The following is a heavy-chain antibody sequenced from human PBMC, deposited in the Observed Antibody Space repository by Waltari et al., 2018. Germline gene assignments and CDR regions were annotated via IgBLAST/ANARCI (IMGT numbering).Heavy chain of an antibody. CDR3: ARAPTLAY. J-gene: IGHJ4*02. Sequence: QVQLQQWGAGLLKPSETLSLTCAVYGGSFSGYYWSWIRQPPGKGLEWIGEINHSGSTNYHPSLKSRVTISVDTSKNQFSLKLSSVTAADTAVYYCARAPTLAYWGQGTLVTVSS. CDR2: INHSGST. CDR1: GGSFSGYY. D-gene: IGHD3-16*01. V-gene: IGHV4-34*01.